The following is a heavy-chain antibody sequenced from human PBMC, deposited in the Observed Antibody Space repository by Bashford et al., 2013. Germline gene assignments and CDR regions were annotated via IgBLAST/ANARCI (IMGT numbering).Heavy chain of an antibody. CDR3: AKDRDDYGDPDAFNI. V-gene: IGHV1-18*04. D-gene: IGHD4-17*01. Sequence: ASVKVSCKASGYTFSDYYLHWVRQAPGQGLEWMGWISVSNGKTNYAQKLQGRVTLTTDTSTATAYMELKSLTSEDTAVYYCAKDRDDYGDPDAFNIWGQGTMVTVSS. J-gene: IGHJ3*02. CDR1: GYTFSDYY. CDR2: ISVSNGKT.